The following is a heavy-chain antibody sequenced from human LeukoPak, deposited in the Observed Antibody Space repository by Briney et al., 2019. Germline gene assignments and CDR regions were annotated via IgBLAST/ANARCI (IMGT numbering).Heavy chain of an antibody. CDR2: IYYSGST. J-gene: IGHJ6*04. Sequence: SETLSLTCTVSGGSISSSSYYWGWIRQPPGKGLEWIGSIYYSGSTYYNPSLKSRVTISVDTSKNQFSLKLSSVTAADTAVYYCARDPGTVRGVDVWGKGTTVTVSS. CDR3: ARDPGTVRGVDV. V-gene: IGHV4-39*07. CDR1: GGSISSSSYY. D-gene: IGHD3-10*01.